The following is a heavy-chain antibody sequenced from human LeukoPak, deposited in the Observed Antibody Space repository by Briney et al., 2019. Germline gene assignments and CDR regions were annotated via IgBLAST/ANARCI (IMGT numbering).Heavy chain of an antibody. CDR1: GFTFSNAW. J-gene: IGHJ4*02. V-gene: IGHV3-53*01. CDR2: IYSGGST. Sequence: GGSLRLSCAASGFTFSNAWMSWVRQAPGKGLEWVSVIYSGGSTYYADSVKGRFTISRDNSKNTLYLQMNSLRAEDTAVYYCARAGIRRAFDYWGQGTLVTVSS. D-gene: IGHD1-14*01. CDR3: ARAGIRRAFDY.